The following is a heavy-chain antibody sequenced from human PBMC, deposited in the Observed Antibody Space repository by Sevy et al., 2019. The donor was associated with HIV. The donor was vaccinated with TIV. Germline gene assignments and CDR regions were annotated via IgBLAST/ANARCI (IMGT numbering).Heavy chain of an antibody. V-gene: IGHV3-23*01. CDR1: GFSFDSYG. J-gene: IGHJ6*03. D-gene: IGHD3-22*01. Sequence: GGSLRLSCAVSGFSFDSYGMTWVRQAPGKGLEWVSGISGSGTRTYYADSVKGRLIISRDNSKNTLYLQMNSLRSEDKDIYYCAKGGGGHYDPDEIGYYFYYYNMDVWGKGTTVTVSS. CDR3: AKGGGGHYDPDEIGYYFYYYNMDV. CDR2: ISGSGTRT.